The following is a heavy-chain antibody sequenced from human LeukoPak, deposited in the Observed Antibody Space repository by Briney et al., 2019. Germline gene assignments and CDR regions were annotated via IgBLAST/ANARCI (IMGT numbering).Heavy chain of an antibody. CDR2: ISSSSSYI. CDR1: GFTFSSYS. D-gene: IGHD2-2*01. Sequence: PGGSLRLSCAASGFTFSSYSMNWVRQAPGKGLEWVSSISSSSSYIYYADSVKGRFTISRDNSKNTLYLQMNSLRAEDTAVYYCARIYCSSTSCRNHFDYWGQGTLVTVSS. J-gene: IGHJ4*02. V-gene: IGHV3-21*04. CDR3: ARIYCSSTSCRNHFDY.